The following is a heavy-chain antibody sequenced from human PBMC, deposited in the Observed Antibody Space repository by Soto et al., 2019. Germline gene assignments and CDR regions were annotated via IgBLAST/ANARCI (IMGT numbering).Heavy chain of an antibody. V-gene: IGHV3-30*18. CDR3: AKDVPNNSRSLEYGMEV. CDR1: GFTFSSYG. J-gene: IGHJ6*02. Sequence: PGGSLRLSCAASGFTFSSYGMHWVRQAPGKGLEWVAVISFDVNNKYYADSVKGRFTISRDNSKNTLYLQMKSLRAEGTAVYYCAKDVPNNSRSLEYGMEVWGQGTKVPVSS. CDR2: ISFDVNNK.